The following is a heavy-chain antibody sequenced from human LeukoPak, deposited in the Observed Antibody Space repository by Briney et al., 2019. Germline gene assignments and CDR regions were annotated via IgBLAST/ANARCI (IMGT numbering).Heavy chain of an antibody. J-gene: IGHJ5*02. CDR3: ARLEYSSSFYVPHNWFDP. V-gene: IGHV1-2*02. D-gene: IGHD6-6*01. CDR2: INPNSGGT. Sequence: ASVKVSCKASVYTFTGYYMHWVRQAPGQGREWMGWINPNSGGTNYAQKFQGRVTMTRDTSISTAYMELSRLRSEDTAVYYCARLEYSSSFYVPHNWFDPWGQGTLVTVSS. CDR1: VYTFTGYY.